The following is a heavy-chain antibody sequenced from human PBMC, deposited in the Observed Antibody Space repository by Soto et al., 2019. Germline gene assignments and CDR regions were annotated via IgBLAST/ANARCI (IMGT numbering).Heavy chain of an antibody. V-gene: IGHV1-18*01. D-gene: IGHD3-22*01. CDR3: ARDQRLNYYYDSSGYWFPDAFDI. J-gene: IGHJ3*02. CDR2: ISAYNGNT. Sequence: GASVKVSCKASGYTFTSYGISWVRQAPGQGLEWMGWISAYNGNTNYAQKLQGRVTMTTDTSTSTAYMELRSLRSDDTAVYYCARDQRLNYYYDSSGYWFPDAFDIWGQGTMVTVSS. CDR1: GYTFTSYG.